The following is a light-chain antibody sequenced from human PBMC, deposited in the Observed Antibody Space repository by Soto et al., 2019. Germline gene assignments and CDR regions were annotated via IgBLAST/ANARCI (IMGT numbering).Light chain of an antibody. V-gene: IGKV3-20*01. Sequence: EIVLTQSPGTLSLSPGERATLSCRASQSVSSSYLAWYQQKPGQAPRLLIYGASSRATGIPDRFSGSGSGTDFTLTISRLEPEDFAVYYCQQYGDSVFTFGPGTTVEIK. J-gene: IGKJ3*01. CDR1: QSVSSSY. CDR3: QQYGDSVFT. CDR2: GAS.